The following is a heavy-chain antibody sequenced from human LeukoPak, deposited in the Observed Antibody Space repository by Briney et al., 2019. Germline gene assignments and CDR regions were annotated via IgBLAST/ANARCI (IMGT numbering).Heavy chain of an antibody. CDR3: ARGRGIYDYVWGSYRLPKNFDY. D-gene: IGHD3-16*02. CDR2: INHSGST. Sequence: PSETLSLTCAVYGGSFSGYYWSWIRQPPGKGLEWIGEINHSGSTNYNPSLKSRVTISVDTSKNQFSLELSSVTAADTAVYYCARGRGIYDYVWGSYRLPKNFDYWGQGTLVTVSS. CDR1: GGSFSGYY. J-gene: IGHJ4*02. V-gene: IGHV4-34*01.